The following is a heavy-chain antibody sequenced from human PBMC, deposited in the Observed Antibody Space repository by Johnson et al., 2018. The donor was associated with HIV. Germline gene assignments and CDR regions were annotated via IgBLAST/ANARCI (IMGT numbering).Heavy chain of an antibody. CDR2: IWYDGSNK. V-gene: IGHV3-33*06. D-gene: IGHD6-6*01. CDR3: AKDRDSSSFHDALNI. J-gene: IGHJ3*02. CDR1: GFTFSSYG. Sequence: QVQLVESGGGVVQPGRSLRLSCAASGFTFSSYGIHWVRQAPGKGLEWVAVIWYDGSNKYYADSVKGRFTISRDNSKNTLYLQMHSLRAEDTAVYYCAKDRDSSSFHDALNIWDQGTMVTFSS.